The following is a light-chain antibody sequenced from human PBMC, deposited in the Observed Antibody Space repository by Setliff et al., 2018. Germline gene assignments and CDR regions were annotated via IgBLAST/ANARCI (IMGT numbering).Light chain of an antibody. J-gene: IGLJ1*01. CDR1: SSDVGSYDL. CDR3: TAYTSGTTYV. CDR2: GVS. Sequence: ALTQPASVSGSPGQSITISCSGTSSDVGSYDLVSWYQQHPGKAPKLIIYGVSNRPSGVSSRFSGSKSGNTASLTISGLQTEDEADYYCTAYTSGTTYVFGTGTRSPS. V-gene: IGLV2-14*03.